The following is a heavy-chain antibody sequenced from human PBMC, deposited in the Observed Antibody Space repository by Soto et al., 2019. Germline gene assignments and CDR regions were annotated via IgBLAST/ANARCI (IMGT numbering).Heavy chain of an antibody. CDR2: IIPILGIA. J-gene: IGHJ4*02. D-gene: IGHD5-18*01. CDR3: ARDLGIQLGSYYFDY. CDR1: GGTFSSYT. Sequence: QVQLVQSGAEVKKPGSSVKVSCKASGGTFSSYTISWVRQAPGQGLEWMGRIIPILGIANYAQKFQGRVTITADKSTSTAYMERSRLRSEDTAVYYCARDLGIQLGSYYFDYWGRGTLVTVSS. V-gene: IGHV1-69*08.